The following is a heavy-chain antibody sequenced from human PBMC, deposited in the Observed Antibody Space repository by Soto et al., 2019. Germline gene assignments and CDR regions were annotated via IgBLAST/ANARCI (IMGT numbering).Heavy chain of an antibody. CDR1: GFNFRTYV. V-gene: IGHV3-30*02. CDR3: ATLNGPPNYGAFDI. Sequence: GGSLRLSCAGSGFNFRTYVMNWVRQAPGKGLEWVALIWYDGTNVYYAESVKGRFTISRDNSNNTLSLQMDSLRSEDTAVYYCATLNGPPNYGAFDIWGQGTMVTVSS. J-gene: IGHJ3*02. CDR2: IWYDGTNV. D-gene: IGHD4-17*01.